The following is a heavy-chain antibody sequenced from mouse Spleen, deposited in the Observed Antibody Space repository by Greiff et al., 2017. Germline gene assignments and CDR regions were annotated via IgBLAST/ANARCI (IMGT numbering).Heavy chain of an antibody. V-gene: IGHV3-6*01. J-gene: IGHJ4*01. CDR2: ISYDGSN. CDR1: GYSITSGYY. CDR3: ARGKSVYYYAMDY. D-gene: IGHD1-3*01. Sequence: EVQLQQSGPGLVKPSQSLSLTCSVTGYSITSGYYWNWIRQFPGNKLEWMGYISYDGSNNYNPSLKNRISITRDTSKNQFFLKLNSVTTEDTATYYCARGKSVYYYAMDYWGQGTSVTVSS.